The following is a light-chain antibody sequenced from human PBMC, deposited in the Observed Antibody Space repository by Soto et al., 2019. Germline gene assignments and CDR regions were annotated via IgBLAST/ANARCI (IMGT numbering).Light chain of an antibody. CDR3: QQRSNWPKVT. CDR2: DAS. V-gene: IGKV3-11*01. CDR1: QSVNSY. Sequence: EIVLTQSPGTLSLSPGERATLPCRASQSVNSYLAWYQQKPGQAPRLLIYDASNRATGIPDRFSGSGSGTDFTLTISSLEPEDFAVYYCQQRSNWPKVTFGQGTRLEI. J-gene: IGKJ5*01.